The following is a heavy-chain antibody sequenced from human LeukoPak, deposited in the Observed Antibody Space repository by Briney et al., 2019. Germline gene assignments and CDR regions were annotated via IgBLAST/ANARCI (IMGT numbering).Heavy chain of an antibody. Sequence: GGSLRLSCAASGFTVSSNYMSWVRQAPGKGLEWISYITGSSNIIHYADSVKGRFTISRDNGKNSLYLQMNSLRAEDTAVYYCARDPADYWGQGTLVTVSS. CDR1: GFTVSSNY. CDR3: ARDPADY. J-gene: IGHJ4*02. V-gene: IGHV3-48*01. CDR2: ITGSSNII.